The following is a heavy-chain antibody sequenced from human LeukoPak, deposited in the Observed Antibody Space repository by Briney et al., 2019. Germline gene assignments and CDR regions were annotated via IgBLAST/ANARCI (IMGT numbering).Heavy chain of an antibody. V-gene: IGHV3-30-3*01. Sequence: PGGSLRLSCAASGFTFSSYAMHWVRQAPGKGLEWVAVISYDGTNKYYADSLKGRFTISRDNSKNTLYPQMNSLRAEDTAVYYCARDRADCSGGTCSYYAMDVWGQGTTVTVSS. D-gene: IGHD2-15*01. CDR1: GFTFSSYA. J-gene: IGHJ6*02. CDR2: ISYDGTNK. CDR3: ARDRADCSGGTCSYYAMDV.